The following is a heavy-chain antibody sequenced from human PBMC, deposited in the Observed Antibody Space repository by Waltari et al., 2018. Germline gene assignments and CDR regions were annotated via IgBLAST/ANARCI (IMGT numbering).Heavy chain of an antibody. J-gene: IGHJ4*02. D-gene: IGHD5-18*01. V-gene: IGHV5-51*01. CDR1: GYSFTNYW. CDR2: IYPGDADA. CDR3: ARRGYSLGYVCFEF. Sequence: EVQLVQSGAEVKKPGESLKISCKASGYSFTNYWIGWVRQMPGKGLEWMGIIYPGDADARYSPSFQGQVTLSADKSNSTAYLQWSSLKASDTAMYFCARRGYSLGYVCFEFWGQGTPVIVSS.